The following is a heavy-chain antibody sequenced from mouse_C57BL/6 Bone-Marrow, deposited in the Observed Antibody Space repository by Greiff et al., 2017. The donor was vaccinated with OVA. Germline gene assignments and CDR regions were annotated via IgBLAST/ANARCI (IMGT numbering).Heavy chain of an antibody. CDR2: ITHSGET. Sequence: VKLQESGPGLVKPSQSLFLTCSITGFPITSGYYWIWIRQSPGKPLEWMGYITHSGETFYNPSLQSPISITRETSKNQFFLQLNSVTTEDTAMYYCAGGPRLPEESFDYWGQGTTLTVSS. J-gene: IGHJ2*01. CDR1: GFPITSGYY. V-gene: IGHV12-3*01. CDR3: AGGPRLPEESFDY. D-gene: IGHD1-3*01.